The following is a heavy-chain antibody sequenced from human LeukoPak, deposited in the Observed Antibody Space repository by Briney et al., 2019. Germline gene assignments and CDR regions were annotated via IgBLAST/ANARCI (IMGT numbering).Heavy chain of an antibody. CDR3: ARRSGSDALDI. D-gene: IGHD3-10*01. CDR1: GYSFTSYW. J-gene: IGHJ3*02. Sequence: KHGESLKISCKGSGYSFTSYWIAWVRQMPGKGLEWMGIIYPGDSYTTYSPSFQGQVTISADKSISTAYLQWRSLKASDTAMYYCARRSGSDALDIWGQGTMVTVSS. CDR2: IYPGDSYT. V-gene: IGHV5-51*01.